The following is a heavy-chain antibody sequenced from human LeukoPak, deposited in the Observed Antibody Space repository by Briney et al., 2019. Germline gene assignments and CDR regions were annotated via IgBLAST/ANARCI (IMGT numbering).Heavy chain of an antibody. CDR1: GYTFTSYY. J-gene: IGHJ4*02. V-gene: IGHV1-46*01. CDR3: ARGGWDCSSGSCYRGSLDY. D-gene: IGHD2-2*02. CDR2: INPSGGST. Sequence: GASVKVSCKASGYTFTSYYMHWVRQAPGQGLEWMGIINPSGGSTSYAQKFQGRVTMTRDTSTSTVYMELNSLRSEDTAVYSCARGGWDCSSGSCYRGSLDYWGQGTLVTVSS.